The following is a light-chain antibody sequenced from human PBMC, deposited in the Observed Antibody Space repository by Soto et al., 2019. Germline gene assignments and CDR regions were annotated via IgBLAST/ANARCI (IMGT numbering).Light chain of an antibody. J-gene: IGLJ1*01. Sequence: QSVLTQPPSVSGAPGQRVTISCTGSSSNIGAGYDVHWYQQLPGTAPKLLIYGTSNRPSGVPDRFSGSKSGTSASLAITGLQAEDEADYYCQSYDNSLGGSYVFGIGINVTVL. V-gene: IGLV1-40*01. CDR2: GTS. CDR1: SSNIGAGYD. CDR3: QSYDNSLGGSYV.